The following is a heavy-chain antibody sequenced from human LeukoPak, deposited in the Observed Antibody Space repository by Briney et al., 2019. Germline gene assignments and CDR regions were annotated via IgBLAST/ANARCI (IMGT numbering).Heavy chain of an antibody. D-gene: IGHD6-13*01. CDR1: GFTFSSYK. CDR2: ISTSDTTI. V-gene: IGHV3-48*03. CDR3: ARGGGSSWCLDC. Sequence: GGSLRLSCAASGFTFSSYKMNWVRQAPGKGLEWVLYISTSDTTIYYADSVKGRFTISRDNAKNSLYLQMNSLRVEDTAVYYCARGGGSSWCLDCWGQGTLVTVSS. J-gene: IGHJ4*02.